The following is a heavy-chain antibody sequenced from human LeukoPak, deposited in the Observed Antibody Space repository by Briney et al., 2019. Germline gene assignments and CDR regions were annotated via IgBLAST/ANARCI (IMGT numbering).Heavy chain of an antibody. J-gene: IGHJ4*02. D-gene: IGHD4-17*01. V-gene: IGHV3-15*01. CDR2: IKSKTDGGTT. CDR1: GFTFSNAW. CDR3: TTVPKLHYGDYEDY. Sequence: GGSLRLSCAASGFTFSNAWMSWVRQAPGKGLEWVGRIKSKTDGGTTDYAAPVKGRFTISRDDSKNTLYLQMNSLKTEDTAVYYCTTVPKLHYGDYEDYWGQGTLVTVSS.